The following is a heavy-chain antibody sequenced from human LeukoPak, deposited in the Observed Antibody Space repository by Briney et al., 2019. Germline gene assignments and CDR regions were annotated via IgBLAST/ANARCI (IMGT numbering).Heavy chain of an antibody. CDR1: GVSISSSSYY. J-gene: IGHJ4*02. V-gene: IGHV4-39*01. Sequence: PSETLSLACTVSGVSISSSSYYWGWIRQTPGEGLEWIGYTYYSSSTYYNPSLKSRVTISVDTSKNQFSLMLNSVTAADTAVYYCAIPGRIAVAGQFDYWGQGTLVTVSS. CDR2: TYYSSST. D-gene: IGHD6-19*01. CDR3: AIPGRIAVAGQFDY.